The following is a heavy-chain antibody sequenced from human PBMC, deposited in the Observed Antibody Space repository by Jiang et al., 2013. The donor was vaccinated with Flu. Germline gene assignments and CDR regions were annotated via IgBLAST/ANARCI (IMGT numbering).Heavy chain of an antibody. V-gene: IGHV4-39*07. J-gene: IGHJ5*02. CDR2: ISYSGST. CDR3: ASHTLVVLSTPYWFDP. D-gene: IGHD2/OR15-2a*01. Sequence: GSGLVKPSETLSLTCTVSGGSISRSSYYWDWIRQPPGKGLEWIGSISYSGSTYYNPSLKSRVTISEDTSKNQFSLKLSSLTAADTAVYYCASHTLVVLSTPYWFDPWGQGTLVTVSS. CDR1: GGSISRSSYY.